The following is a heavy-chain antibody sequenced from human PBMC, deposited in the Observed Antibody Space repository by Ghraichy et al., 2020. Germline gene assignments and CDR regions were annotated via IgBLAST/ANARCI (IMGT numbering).Heavy chain of an antibody. CDR2: ISSGRGST. D-gene: IGHD4-17*01. J-gene: IGHJ6*02. CDR1: EYTFTDYY. CDR3: ARGNPVTRYYYYYGMDV. V-gene: IGHV1-46*04. Sequence: ASVKVSCKTSEYTFTDYYIHWVRQAPGQGLEWMGIISSGRGSTYYAQNLQGRVTMTRDTSTSTVSMELSNLRSEDTAVYYCARGNPVTRYYYYYGMDVWGQGTTVTVSS.